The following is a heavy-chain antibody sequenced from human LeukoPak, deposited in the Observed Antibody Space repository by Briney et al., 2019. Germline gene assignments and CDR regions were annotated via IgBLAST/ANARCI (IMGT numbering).Heavy chain of an antibody. CDR3: AHRRTSTTVAYNLLDP. D-gene: IGHD4-23*01. CDR2: IYWDDDK. Sequence: TLSLTCDGSGCSVTSTNWWPWIRQPPGKALEWLALIYWDDDKRYSPSLKSRLTITKDTSKNQVVLTMTNMDPVDTATYYCAHRRTSTTVAYNLLDPWGQGTLVTVSS. V-gene: IGHV2-5*08. CDR1: GCSVTSTNW. J-gene: IGHJ5*02.